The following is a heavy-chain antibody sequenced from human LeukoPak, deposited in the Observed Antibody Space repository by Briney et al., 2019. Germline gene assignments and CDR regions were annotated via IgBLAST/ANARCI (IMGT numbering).Heavy chain of an antibody. CDR3: ARGPDYYESPYFQH. D-gene: IGHD3-22*01. CDR2: ISSSGSTI. V-gene: IGHV3-11*01. CDR1: GFTFSDYY. J-gene: IGHJ1*01. Sequence: GGSLRLSCAASGFTFSDYYMSWIRQAPGKGLEWVSYISSSGSTIYYADSVKGRFTISRDNAKNSLYLQMNSPRADDTAVYYCARGPDYYESPYFQHWGQGTLVTVSS.